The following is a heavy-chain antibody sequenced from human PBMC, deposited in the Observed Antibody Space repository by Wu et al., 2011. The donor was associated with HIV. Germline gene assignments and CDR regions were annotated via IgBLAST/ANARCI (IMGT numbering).Heavy chain of an antibody. Sequence: QVQLVQSGPEVKKPGSSVKVSCRASGGSFNDYAISWVRQAPGQGLEWLGRIIPLFGTSNYAQKFQDRVTITADESTRTVFMELSSLKSDDTAVYYCAFGSGEILNMYYFNFWGQGTLVKVSS. J-gene: IGHJ4*02. D-gene: IGHD3-3*01. CDR1: GGSFNDYA. CDR2: IIPLFGTS. V-gene: IGHV1-69*15. CDR3: AFGSGEILNMYYFNF.